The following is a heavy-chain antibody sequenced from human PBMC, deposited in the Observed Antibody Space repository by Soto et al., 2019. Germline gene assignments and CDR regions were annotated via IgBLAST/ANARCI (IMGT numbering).Heavy chain of an antibody. CDR1: GFTFDDYT. CDR3: AKDISGEEGDYDFWSGYGMDV. CDR2: ISWDGGST. D-gene: IGHD3-3*01. Sequence: GGSLRLSCAASGFTFDDYTMHWVRQAPGKGLEWVSLISWDGGSTYYADSVKGRFTISRDNSKNSLYLQMNSLRTEDTALYYCAKDISGEEGDYDFWSGYGMDVWGQGTTVTVSS. J-gene: IGHJ6*02. V-gene: IGHV3-43*01.